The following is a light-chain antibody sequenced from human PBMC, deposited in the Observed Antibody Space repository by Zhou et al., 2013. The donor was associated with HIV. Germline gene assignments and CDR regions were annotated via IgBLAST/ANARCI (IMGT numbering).Light chain of an antibody. CDR3: QQCDSYSWT. J-gene: IGKJ1*01. Sequence: DIQMTQSPSTLSASVGDRVTITCRASQSISSWLAWYQQKPGKAPKLLIYKASSLETGVPSRFSGSGSGTEFTLTISSLQPDDFATYYCQQCDSYSWTFGQGTKVELK. V-gene: IGKV1-5*03. CDR2: KAS. CDR1: QSISSW.